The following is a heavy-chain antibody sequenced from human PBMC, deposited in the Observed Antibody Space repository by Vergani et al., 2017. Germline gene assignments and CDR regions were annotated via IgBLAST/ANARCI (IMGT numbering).Heavy chain of an antibody. V-gene: IGHV3-30*18. J-gene: IGHJ5*02. CDR3: VKDREITMVRGVIRAGWFDP. Sequence: QVQLVESGGGVVQPGRSLRLSCAASGFTFSSYGMHWVRQAPGKGLEWVAVISYDGSNKYYADSVKGRFTISRDNSKNTLYLQMNSLRAEDTAVYYCVKDREITMVRGVIRAGWFDPWGQGTLVTVSS. CDR2: ISYDGSNK. D-gene: IGHD3-10*01. CDR1: GFTFSSYG.